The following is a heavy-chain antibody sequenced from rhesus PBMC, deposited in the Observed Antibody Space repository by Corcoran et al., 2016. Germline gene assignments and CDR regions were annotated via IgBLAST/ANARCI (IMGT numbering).Heavy chain of an antibody. CDR2: IGGSSGNT. CDR3: ARGLSYSGSYYYGY. J-gene: IGHJ4*01. CDR1: GGSITRGHS. V-gene: IGHV4-127*01. Sequence: QVQLQESVPGRVNLSETLSLTCAVPGGSITRGHSPCRGTRQPPGRGLEWIGFIGGSSGNTNYNPSLKSRVTISKDTSKNQFALKLNSVTAADTAVYYCARGLSYSGSYYYGYWGQGVLVTVSS. D-gene: IGHD3-16*01.